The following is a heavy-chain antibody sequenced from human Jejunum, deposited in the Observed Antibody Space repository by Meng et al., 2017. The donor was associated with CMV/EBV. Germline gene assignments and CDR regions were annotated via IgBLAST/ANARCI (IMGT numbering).Heavy chain of an antibody. CDR3: ARGACPSSSCNEFGSSACDI. D-gene: IGHD6-13*01. J-gene: IGHJ3*02. CDR2: IFYGGSS. V-gene: IGHV4-39*07. Sequence: SYYWGWIRQPPGKGLEWIGIIFYGGSSCYNTSLKSRLSMSIDPSQSQFSLSLRSMTAADTAVYYCARGACPSSSCNEFGSSACDIWGPGTMVTVSS. CDR1: SYY.